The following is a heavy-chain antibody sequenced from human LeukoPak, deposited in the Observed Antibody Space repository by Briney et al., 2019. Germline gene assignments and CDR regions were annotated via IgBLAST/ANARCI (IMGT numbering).Heavy chain of an antibody. D-gene: IGHD4-23*01. Sequence: GGSLRLSCDVSGVTFSDSWMHWVRQTPGKGLVWVSRMYGDMSDISYADSVKGRFTISRDNAKNTVYLQMNSLRGEDTAVYYCARDLGLRGSTWGQGTLVTVSS. CDR2: MYGDMSDI. CDR3: ARDLGLRGST. CDR1: GVTFSDSW. V-gene: IGHV3-74*01. J-gene: IGHJ5*02.